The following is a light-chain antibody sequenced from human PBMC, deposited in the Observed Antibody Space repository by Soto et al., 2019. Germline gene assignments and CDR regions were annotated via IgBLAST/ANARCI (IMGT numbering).Light chain of an antibody. CDR2: DAS. Sequence: ENLFSQSPPTLSFSPGERATLSCRASQSVGSSLAWYKQKPGQAPRLLINDASNRATGIPARFSGSGSGTDFTLTITSLEPEDFAVYYCQQRSNWPLTFGGGTKVDIK. CDR3: QQRSNWPLT. V-gene: IGKV3-11*01. CDR1: QSVGSS. J-gene: IGKJ4*01.